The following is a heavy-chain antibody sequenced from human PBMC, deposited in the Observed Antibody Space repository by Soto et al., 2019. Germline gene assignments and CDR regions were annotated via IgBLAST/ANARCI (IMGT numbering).Heavy chain of an antibody. Sequence: ASVKVSCKASGYTFTGHYIHWVRQAPGQGLEWMGWINPNNGDTNYAQKFQGRVSMTRDTSTSTAYMELSSLRFDDTAVYYCARHSGYDYVFDYWGQGTLVTVSS. CDR2: INPNNGDT. CDR3: ARHSGYDYVFDY. V-gene: IGHV1-2*02. D-gene: IGHD5-12*01. CDR1: GYTFTGHY. J-gene: IGHJ4*02.